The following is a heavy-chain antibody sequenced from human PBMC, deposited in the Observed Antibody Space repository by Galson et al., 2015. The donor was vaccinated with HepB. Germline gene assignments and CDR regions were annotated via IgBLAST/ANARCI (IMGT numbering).Heavy chain of an antibody. Sequence: SLRLSCAASGFMFRSYGMHWVRQAPGKGLEWLANISPDGSNKIYADSVKGRFTISRDNSKNTLYLQLNSLRAEDTAVYYCANLAMGIWYHHYYMDDWGKGTTVTVSS. CDR1: GFMFRSYG. V-gene: IGHV3-30*18. D-gene: IGHD2-2*01. CDR3: ANLAMGIWYHHYYMDD. J-gene: IGHJ6*03. CDR2: ISPDGSNK.